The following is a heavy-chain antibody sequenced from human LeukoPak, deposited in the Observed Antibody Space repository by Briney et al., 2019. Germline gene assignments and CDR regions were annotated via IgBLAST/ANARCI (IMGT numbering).Heavy chain of an antibody. CDR2: IIPIFGTA. Sequence: SVKVSCKASGGTFSRYAISWVRQAPGQGLEWMGGIIPIFGTANYAQKFQGRVTITADKSTSTAYMELSSLRSEDTAVYYCARAGVYSSSWYSPLDYYYYYMDVWGKGTTVTVSS. CDR3: ARAGVYSSSWYSPLDYYYYYMDV. D-gene: IGHD6-13*01. J-gene: IGHJ6*03. CDR1: GGTFSRYA. V-gene: IGHV1-69*06.